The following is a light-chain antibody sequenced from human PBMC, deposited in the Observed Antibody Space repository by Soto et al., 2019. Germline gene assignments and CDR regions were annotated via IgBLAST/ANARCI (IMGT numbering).Light chain of an antibody. CDR3: QQRHMWPIT. CDR1: QSFRGL. V-gene: IGKV3-11*01. CDR2: DAY. J-gene: IGKJ5*01. Sequence: TQSPSTLSGSVGDRVTLSCRASQSFRGLLAWYQQKPGQAPRLLIYDAYNRATGIPPRFSGSGSGTDFTLTISSLEPEDSAVYYCQQRHMWPITFGQGTRLEIK.